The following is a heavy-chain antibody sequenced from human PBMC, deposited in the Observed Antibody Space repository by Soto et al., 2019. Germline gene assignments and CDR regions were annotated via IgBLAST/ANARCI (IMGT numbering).Heavy chain of an antibody. Sequence: GVMRLSCAASGFSFSSYAMSWVRQAPGKGLEWVSAISGSGGSTYYADSVKGRFTISRDNSKNTLYLQRNSLRAEDTAVYYCANGRGATTFAGIYWGQGSLVAVSS. CDR2: ISGSGGST. CDR1: GFSFSSYA. J-gene: IGHJ4*02. V-gene: IGHV3-23*01. D-gene: IGHD1-26*01. CDR3: ANGRGATTFAGIY.